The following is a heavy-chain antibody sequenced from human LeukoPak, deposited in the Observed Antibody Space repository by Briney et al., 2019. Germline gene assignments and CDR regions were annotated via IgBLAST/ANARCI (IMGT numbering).Heavy chain of an antibody. D-gene: IGHD4-11*01. V-gene: IGHV4-39*01. CDR1: GGSVSNGSYY. CDR2: IYHSGST. J-gene: IGHJ4*02. CDR3: ARHLPGYSNTWPGV. Sequence: TASETLSLTCTVSGGSVSNGSYYWGWIRQPPGKGLEWIGSIYHSGSTYYNTSLKSLVTISVDTSKNQFSLKLRSVTAADTAVYYCARHLPGYSNTWPGVWGQGNLVTVSS.